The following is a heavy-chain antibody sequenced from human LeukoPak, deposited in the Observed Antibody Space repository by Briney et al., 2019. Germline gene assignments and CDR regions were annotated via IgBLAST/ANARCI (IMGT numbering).Heavy chain of an antibody. CDR3: ARQGGSYWDWFDP. CDR2: IYHSGST. D-gene: IGHD2-15*01. J-gene: IGHJ5*02. CDR1: GYSISSGYY. Sequence: SETLSLTCAVSGYSISSGYYWGWIRQPPGKGLDWIGSIYHSGSTYYNPSLKSRVTISVDTSKNQFSLKLSSVTAADTAVYYCARQGGSYWDWFDPWGQGTLVTVSP. V-gene: IGHV4-38-2*01.